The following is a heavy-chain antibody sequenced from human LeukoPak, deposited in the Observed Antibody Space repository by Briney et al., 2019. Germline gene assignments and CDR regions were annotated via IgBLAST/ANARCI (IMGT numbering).Heavy chain of an antibody. CDR3: ARVGPSGYDSAGDFDY. V-gene: IGHV1-3*01. J-gene: IGHJ4*02. D-gene: IGHD5-12*01. CDR1: GYTFTSYA. Sequence: ASVKVSCKASGYTFTSYAMRWVRQAPGQRLEWMGWINAGNGNTKYSQKFQGRVTITRDTSASTAYMELSSLRSEDTAVYYCARVGPSGYDSAGDFDYWGQGTLVTVSS. CDR2: INAGNGNT.